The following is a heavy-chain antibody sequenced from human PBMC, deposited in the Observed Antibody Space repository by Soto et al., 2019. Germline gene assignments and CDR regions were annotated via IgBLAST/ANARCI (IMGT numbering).Heavy chain of an antibody. CDR1: GYTFTSYA. Sequence: ASVKVSCKASGYTFTSYAMHWVRQAPGQRLEWMGWINAGNGNTKYSQKFQGRVTITRDTSASTAYMELSSLRSEDTAVYYCAREDTAMVTVWGYYYYGMDVWGQGTTVTVSS. CDR2: INAGNGNT. J-gene: IGHJ6*02. CDR3: AREDTAMVTVWGYYYYGMDV. D-gene: IGHD5-18*01. V-gene: IGHV1-3*01.